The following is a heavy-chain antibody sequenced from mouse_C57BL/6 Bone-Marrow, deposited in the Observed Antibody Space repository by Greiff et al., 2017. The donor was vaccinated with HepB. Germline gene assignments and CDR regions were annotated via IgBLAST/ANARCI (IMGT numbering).Heavy chain of an antibody. D-gene: IGHD6-1*01. CDR1: GYTFTSYW. Sequence: QVQLQQPGAELVKPGASVKLSCKASGYTFTSYWMQWVKQRPGQGLEWIGEIDPSDSYTNYNQKFKGKATLTVDTSSSTAYMQLSSLTSEDSAVYNCARASGRGYFDYWGQGTTLTVSS. V-gene: IGHV1-50*01. J-gene: IGHJ2*01. CDR2: IDPSDSYT. CDR3: ARASGRGYFDY.